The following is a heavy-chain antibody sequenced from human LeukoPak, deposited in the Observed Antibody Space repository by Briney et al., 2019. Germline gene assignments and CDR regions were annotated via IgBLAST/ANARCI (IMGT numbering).Heavy chain of an antibody. J-gene: IGHJ4*02. CDR3: ARDAPDSSGYYYGIPYYFDY. D-gene: IGHD3-22*01. CDR2: ISSSSSYI. Sequence: PGGSLRLSCAASGFTFSSYSMNWVRQAPGKGLEWFSSISSSSSYIYYADSVKGRFTISRDNAKNSLYLQMNSLRAEDTAVYYCARDAPDSSGYYYGIPYYFDYWGQGTLVTVSS. CDR1: GFTFSSYS. V-gene: IGHV3-21*01.